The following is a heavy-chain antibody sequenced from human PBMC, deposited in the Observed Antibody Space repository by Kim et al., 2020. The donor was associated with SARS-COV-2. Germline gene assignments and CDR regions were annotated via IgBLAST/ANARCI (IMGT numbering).Heavy chain of an antibody. D-gene: IGHD1-1*01. CDR2: ISGSGGST. CDR3: AKGDGATGTTCSRRRRCPGTYYFDC. J-gene: IGHJ4*02. Sequence: GGSLRLSCAASGFTFSSYAMSWVRQAPGKGLEWVSAISGSGGSTYYADSVKGRFTISRDNSKNTLYLQMNSLRAEDTAVYYCAKGDGATGTTCSRRRRCPGTYYFDCCGQGTLLTISS. CDR1: GFTFSSYA. V-gene: IGHV3-23*01.